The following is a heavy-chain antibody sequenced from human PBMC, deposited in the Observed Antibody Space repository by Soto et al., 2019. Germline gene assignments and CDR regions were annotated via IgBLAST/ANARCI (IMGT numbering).Heavy chain of an antibody. CDR1: SGSISSSNW. Sequence: QVQLQESGPGLVKPSGTLSLTCAVSSGSISSSNWWSWVRQPPGKGLEWIGEIYHSGSTNYNPSLKSGVTISVDKSKNQFSLKLSSVTAADTAVYYCARADYYGSGSYTWWFDPWGQGTLVTVSS. CDR3: ARADYYGSGSYTWWFDP. CDR2: IYHSGST. D-gene: IGHD3-10*01. V-gene: IGHV4-4*02. J-gene: IGHJ5*02.